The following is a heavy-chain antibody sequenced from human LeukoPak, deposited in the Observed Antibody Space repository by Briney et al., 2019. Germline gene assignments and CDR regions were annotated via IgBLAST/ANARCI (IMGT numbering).Heavy chain of an antibody. CDR2: ISAYNGNT. Sequence: ASVKVSCKASGYTFTSYGISWVRQAPGQGLEWMGWISAYNGNTNYAQKLQGRVTMTTDTTTSTAYMELRSLRSDDTAVYYCARAGTTPLYNWFDPWGQGTLVTVSS. CDR3: ARAGTTPLYNWFDP. V-gene: IGHV1-18*01. CDR1: GYTFTSYG. J-gene: IGHJ5*02. D-gene: IGHD2-2*01.